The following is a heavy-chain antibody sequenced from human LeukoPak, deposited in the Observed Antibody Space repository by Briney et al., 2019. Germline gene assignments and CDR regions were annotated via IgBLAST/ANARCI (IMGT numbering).Heavy chain of an antibody. V-gene: IGHV3-48*01. Sequence: GGSLRLSCAASGFTFSSYSMNWVRQAPEKALEWVSYISSSSSTIYYADSVKGRFTISRDNAKNSLYLQMNSLRAEDTAVYYCARASIAAAGTSGYGMDVWGQGTTVTVSS. CDR2: ISSSSSTI. J-gene: IGHJ6*02. CDR1: GFTFSSYS. D-gene: IGHD6-13*01. CDR3: ARASIAAAGTSGYGMDV.